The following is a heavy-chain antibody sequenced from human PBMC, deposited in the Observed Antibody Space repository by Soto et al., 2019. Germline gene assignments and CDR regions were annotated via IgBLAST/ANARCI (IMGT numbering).Heavy chain of an antibody. CDR3: ARQDNYGSDVNWFDP. CDR2: IYYSGST. CDR1: GGSISSGDYY. J-gene: IGHJ5*02. V-gene: IGHV4-30-4*01. Sequence: PSETLSLTCTVSGGSISSGDYYWSWIRQPPGKGLEWIGYIYYSGSTYYNPSLKSRVTISVDTSKNQFSLKLSSVTVADTAVYYCARQDNYGSDVNWFDPWGQGTLVTVSS. D-gene: IGHD3-10*01.